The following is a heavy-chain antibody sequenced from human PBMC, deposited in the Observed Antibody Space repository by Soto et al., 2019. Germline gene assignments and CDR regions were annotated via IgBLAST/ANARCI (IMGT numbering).Heavy chain of an antibody. V-gene: IGHV1-8*01. D-gene: IGHD3-10*01. CDR1: GYTFTSYD. CDR3: AREEVYGSGNYYYYMDV. Sequence: GASVKVSCKASGYTFTSYDINWVRQATGQGLEWMGWMNPNSGNTGYAQKFQGRVTMTRNTSISTAYMELSSLRSEDTAVYYCAREEVYGSGNYYYYMDVWGKGTTVTVSS. CDR2: MNPNSGNT. J-gene: IGHJ6*03.